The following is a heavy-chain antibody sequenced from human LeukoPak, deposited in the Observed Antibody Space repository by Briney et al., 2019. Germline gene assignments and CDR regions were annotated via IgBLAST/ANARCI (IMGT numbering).Heavy chain of an antibody. V-gene: IGHV3-73*01. J-gene: IGHJ4*02. CDR3: TSPNYGDYVGDDY. D-gene: IGHD4-17*01. CDR2: IRSKANSYAT. CDR1: GFIFSGSA. Sequence: GGSLRLSCAASGFIFSGSAMHWVRQASGKGLEWVGRIRSKANSYATAYAASVKGRFTISRDDSKNTAYLQMNSLKTEDTAVYYCTSPNYGDYVGDDYWGQGTLVTVSS.